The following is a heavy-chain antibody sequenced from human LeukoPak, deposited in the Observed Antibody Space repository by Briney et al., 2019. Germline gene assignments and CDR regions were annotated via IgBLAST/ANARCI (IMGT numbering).Heavy chain of an antibody. D-gene: IGHD2-15*01. CDR1: GFTFTNYG. CDR3: ARAEYCSGGSCYGSDY. J-gene: IGHJ4*02. V-gene: IGHV3-33*08. Sequence: GGSLRLSCAASGFTFTNYGMSWVRQAPGKGLEWVAVIWYDGSNKYYADSVKGRFTISRDNSKNTLYLQMNSLRAEDTAVYYCARAEYCSGGSCYGSDYWGQGTLVTVSS. CDR2: IWYDGSNK.